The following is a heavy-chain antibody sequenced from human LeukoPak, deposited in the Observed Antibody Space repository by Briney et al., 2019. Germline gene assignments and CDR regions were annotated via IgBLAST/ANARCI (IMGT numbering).Heavy chain of an antibody. CDR3: AKASAAGTGDFDY. J-gene: IGHJ4*02. CDR2: ISWNGGSI. D-gene: IGHD6-13*01. Sequence: PGGSLRLSCAASGLTFDDYAMHWVRQAPGKGLEWVSGISWNGGSIGYADSVKGRFTISRDNAKNSLYLQMNSLRAEDTALHYCAKASAAGTGDFDYWGQGTLVTVSS. V-gene: IGHV3-9*01. CDR1: GLTFDDYA.